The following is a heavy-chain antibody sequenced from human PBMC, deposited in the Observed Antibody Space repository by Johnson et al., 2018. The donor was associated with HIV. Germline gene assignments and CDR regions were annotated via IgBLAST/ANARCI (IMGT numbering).Heavy chain of an antibody. J-gene: IGHJ3*02. D-gene: IGHD3-22*01. CDR2: ISASGGST. Sequence: MLLVESGGGLVQPGGSLRLSCAVSGFTFSIYAMSWVRQAPGKGLEWVSTISASGGSTYYADSVKGRFTISRDNSKNTLYLQMNSLRPEDTAVYYCTRSSGYYGTDAFDIWGQGTMVTVSS. CDR1: GFTFSIYA. CDR3: TRSSGYYGTDAFDI. V-gene: IGHV3-23*04.